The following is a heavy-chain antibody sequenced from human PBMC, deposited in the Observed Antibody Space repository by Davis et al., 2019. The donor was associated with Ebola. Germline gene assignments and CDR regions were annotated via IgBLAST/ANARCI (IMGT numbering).Heavy chain of an antibody. Sequence: AASVKVSCKASGYNFRPKYVNWVRRAPGHGLKWMGVNNPNDGNTTYAQEFRDRVTMTIDTSTIIVFLDMRNLDFDDTAVYYCVILTMTWGQGTLVTVSA. CDR1: GYNFRPKY. CDR2: NNPNDGNT. CDR3: VILTMT. V-gene: IGHV1-46*01. J-gene: IGHJ5*01.